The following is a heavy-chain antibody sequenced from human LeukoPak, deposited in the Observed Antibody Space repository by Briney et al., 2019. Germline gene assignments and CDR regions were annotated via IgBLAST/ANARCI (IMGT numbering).Heavy chain of an antibody. J-gene: IGHJ5*02. CDR2: ISAYNGNT. CDR1: GYTFTSYG. V-gene: IGHV1-18*01. CDR3: ARPAAGTFSGWFDP. Sequence: ASVKVSCKASGYTFTSYGISWVRQAPGQGLEWMGWISAYNGNTNYAQKPQGRVTMTTDTSTSTAYMELRSLRSDDTAVYYCARPAAGTFSGWFDPWGQGTLVTVSS. D-gene: IGHD6-13*01.